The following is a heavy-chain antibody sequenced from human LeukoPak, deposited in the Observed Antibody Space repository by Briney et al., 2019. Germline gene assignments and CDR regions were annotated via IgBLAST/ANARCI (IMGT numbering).Heavy chain of an antibody. D-gene: IGHD3-16*01. J-gene: IGHJ4*02. CDR3: ARTRRYDYVWGSLYYFDY. V-gene: IGHV3-20*04. CDR2: INRNGGNT. CDR1: GFTFDDYG. Sequence: GGSLRLSCAASGFTFDDYGMSWVRQAPGKGLEWVSNINRNGGNTAYADSVKGRFTISRDNAKNSLYLQMNSLRAEDTAVYYCARTRRYDYVWGSLYYFDYWGQGTLVTVSS.